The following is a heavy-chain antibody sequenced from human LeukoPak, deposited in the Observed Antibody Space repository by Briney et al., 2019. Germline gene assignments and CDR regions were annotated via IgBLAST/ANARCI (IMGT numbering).Heavy chain of an antibody. CDR3: ARNVGPRDYYDSSGYYTPGAFDI. Sequence: ASVKVSCKASGYTFTSYGISWVRQAPGQGLEWMGWISAYNGNTNYAQKLQGRVTMTTDTSTSTAYMELRSLRSDDTAVYYCARNVGPRDYYDSSGYYTPGAFDIWGQGTMVTVSS. V-gene: IGHV1-18*01. J-gene: IGHJ3*02. CDR2: ISAYNGNT. CDR1: GYTFTSYG. D-gene: IGHD3-22*01.